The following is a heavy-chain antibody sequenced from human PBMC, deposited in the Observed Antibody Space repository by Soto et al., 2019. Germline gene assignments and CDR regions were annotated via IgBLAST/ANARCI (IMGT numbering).Heavy chain of an antibody. CDR3: AKTYYYDSSGYYPIYYYYGMDV. CDR1: GFTFSSYG. J-gene: IGHJ6*02. D-gene: IGHD3-22*01. CDR2: ISYDGSNK. Sequence: GGSLRLSCAASGFTFSSYGMHWVRQAPGKGLEWVAVISYDGSNKYYADSVKGRFTISRDNSKNTLYLQMNSLRAEDTAVYYCAKTYYYDSSGYYPIYYYYGMDVWGQGTTVTVSS. V-gene: IGHV3-30*18.